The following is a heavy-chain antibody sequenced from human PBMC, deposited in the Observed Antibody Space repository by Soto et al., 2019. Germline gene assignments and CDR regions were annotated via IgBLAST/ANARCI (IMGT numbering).Heavy chain of an antibody. Sequence: EVQRLESGGGLVQPGGSLRLSCAASGFSFNTYAMSWVRQARGKGPEWVSTVSASGGSTYSADSVKGRFTISRDNSKNTVHLLMISPRAEHTALYYCATTLGDSIGGSCYGTYSVDVWGQGITVTVS. CDR2: VSASGGST. CDR1: GFSFNTYA. CDR3: ATTLGDSIGGSCYGTYSVDV. V-gene: IGHV3-23*01. J-gene: IGHJ6*02. D-gene: IGHD2-15*01.